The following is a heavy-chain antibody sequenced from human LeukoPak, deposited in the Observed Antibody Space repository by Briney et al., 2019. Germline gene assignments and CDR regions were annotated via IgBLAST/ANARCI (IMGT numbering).Heavy chain of an antibody. V-gene: IGHV4-34*01. CDR1: GGSFSGYY. CDR3: ARARGYSYGYYYYYMDV. D-gene: IGHD5-18*01. CDR2: INHSGST. J-gene: IGHJ6*03. Sequence: SETLSLTCAAYGGSFSGYYWSWIRQPPGKGLEWIGEINHSGSTNYNPSLTSRVTISVDTSKNQFSLKLSSVTAADTAVYYCARARGYSYGYYYYYMDVWGKGTTVTVSS.